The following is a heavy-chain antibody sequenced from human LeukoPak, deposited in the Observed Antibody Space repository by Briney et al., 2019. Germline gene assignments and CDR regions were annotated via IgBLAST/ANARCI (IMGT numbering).Heavy chain of an antibody. Sequence: SETLSLTCTVSGGSLSSDSWTWIRQPPGKRLQWIGYIYSSGSTNHNPSLKSRVTMSVDTSKNQFSLKLSSLTATDTAVYYCARLGNRDGYNYFLDYWGQGILVTVSS. D-gene: IGHD5-24*01. V-gene: IGHV4-59*08. CDR3: ARLGNRDGYNYFLDY. CDR2: IYSSGST. J-gene: IGHJ4*02. CDR1: GGSLSSDS.